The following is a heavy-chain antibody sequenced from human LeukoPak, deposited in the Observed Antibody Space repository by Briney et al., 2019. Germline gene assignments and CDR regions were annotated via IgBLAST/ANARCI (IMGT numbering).Heavy chain of an antibody. D-gene: IGHD1-26*01. V-gene: IGHV4-59*01. CDR3: ARAVEGATTYYFDY. J-gene: IGHJ4*02. CDR2: IYYSGNT. CDR1: GGSISSYY. Sequence: SESLSLACTVSGGSISSYYWSWIRQPPGEGLEWLGYIYYSGNTNYNPSLKSRVTISVDTSKNQFSLKLSSVTAADTAVYYCARAVEGATTYYFDYWGQGTLVTVSS.